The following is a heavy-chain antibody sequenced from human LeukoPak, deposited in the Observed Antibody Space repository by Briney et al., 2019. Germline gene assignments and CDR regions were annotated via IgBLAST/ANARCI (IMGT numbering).Heavy chain of an antibody. CDR1: GFTFSNYA. Sequence: GASLRLSCATSGFTFSNYAMSWVRQAPGKGLEWVSAITGSGGNTYYADSVKGRFTISRDNSKNTLYLQMNSLRAEDTAVYYCAKWGDYDVLTGYYVSDYWGQGTLVTVSS. J-gene: IGHJ4*02. CDR2: ITGSGGNT. CDR3: AKWGDYDVLTGYYVSDY. V-gene: IGHV3-23*01. D-gene: IGHD3-9*01.